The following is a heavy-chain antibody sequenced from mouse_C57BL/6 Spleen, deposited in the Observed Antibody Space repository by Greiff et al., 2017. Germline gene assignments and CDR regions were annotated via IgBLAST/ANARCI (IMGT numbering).Heavy chain of an antibody. D-gene: IGHD2-3*01. V-gene: IGHV5-2*01. CDR1: EYAFPSHD. CDR2: INSDGGST. J-gene: IGHJ3*01. Sequence: EVKLVESGGGLVQPGESLKLSCESNEYAFPSHDMSWVRKTPEKRLELVAAINSDGGSTYYPDTMERRFIISRDNTKKTLYLQMSSLRSEDTALYYCARHGARYDGYPFAYWGQGTLVTVSA. CDR3: ARHGARYDGYPFAY.